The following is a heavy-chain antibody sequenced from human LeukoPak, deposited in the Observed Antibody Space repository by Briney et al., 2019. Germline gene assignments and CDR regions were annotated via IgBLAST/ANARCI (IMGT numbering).Heavy chain of an antibody. CDR2: INPSRGSA. CDR3: AREWEWELEVIGGY. J-gene: IGHJ4*02. CDR1: GYSFTTYY. Sequence: ASVKVSCKASGYSFTTYYMHWVRQAPGQGLEWMGIINPSRGSATYAQKFQGRVTITRDTSTTTVYMELSSLRSEETAVYYCAREWEWELEVIGGYWGQGTLVTVSS. V-gene: IGHV1-46*01. D-gene: IGHD1-26*01.